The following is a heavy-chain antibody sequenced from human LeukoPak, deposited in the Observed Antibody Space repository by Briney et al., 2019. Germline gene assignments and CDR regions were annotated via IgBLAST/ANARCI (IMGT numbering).Heavy chain of an antibody. D-gene: IGHD5-18*01. CDR1: GGTFSSYA. CDR2: IIPILGIA. J-gene: IGHJ4*02. Sequence: SVKVSCKASGGTFSSYAISWVRQAPGQGLEWMGRIIPILGIANYAQKFQGRVTITADKSTSTAYMELSSLRSEDTAVYYCASLDTAMVKKLYDYWGQGTLVTVSS. V-gene: IGHV1-69*04. CDR3: ASLDTAMVKKLYDY.